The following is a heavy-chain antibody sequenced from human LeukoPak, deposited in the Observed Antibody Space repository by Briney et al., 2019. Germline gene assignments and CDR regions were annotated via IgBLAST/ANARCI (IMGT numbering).Heavy chain of an antibody. CDR1: GGSISSYY. J-gene: IGHJ4*02. D-gene: IGHD3-9*01. CDR3: ARGARRFDILTGYYSFYPYYFDY. V-gene: IGHV4-59*12. CDR2: IYDSGST. Sequence: SETLSLTCTVSGGSISSYYWSWIRQPPGKGLEWIGYIYDSGSTNYSPSLKSRVTISADTSKNQFSLKLSSVTAADTAVYYCARGARRFDILTGYYSFYPYYFDYWGQGTLVTVSS.